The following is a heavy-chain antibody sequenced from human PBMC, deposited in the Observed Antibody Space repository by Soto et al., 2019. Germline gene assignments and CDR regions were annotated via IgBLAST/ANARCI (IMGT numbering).Heavy chain of an antibody. CDR3: AREKWVATDFYGLDV. J-gene: IGHJ6*02. Sequence: SETLSLTCDVYGGSFSGYIWTWIRQTPGKGLQWIGEMHHSGSIHYNPSLKSRVSISLDTSKNEFSLKVNSVTAADTAVYFCAREKWVATDFYGLDVWGQGTTVTVSS. CDR1: GGSFSGYI. CDR2: MHHSGSI. V-gene: IGHV4-34*01. D-gene: IGHD5-12*01.